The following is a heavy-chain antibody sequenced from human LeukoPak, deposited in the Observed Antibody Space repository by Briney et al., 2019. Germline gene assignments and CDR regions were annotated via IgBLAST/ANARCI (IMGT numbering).Heavy chain of an antibody. V-gene: IGHV4-38-2*02. CDR2: IYHSGST. Sequence: SETLSPTCTVSGYSISSGYYWGWIRPPPGKGLEWIGSIYHSGSTYYNPSLKSRVTISVDTSKNQFSLKLSSVTAADTAVYYCARDRREGDYVDYWGQGTLVTVSS. CDR3: ARDRREGDYVDY. CDR1: GYSISSGYY. J-gene: IGHJ4*02. D-gene: IGHD1-26*01.